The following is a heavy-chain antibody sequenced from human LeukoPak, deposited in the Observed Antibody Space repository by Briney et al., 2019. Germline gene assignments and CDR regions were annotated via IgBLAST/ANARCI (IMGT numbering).Heavy chain of an antibody. D-gene: IGHD2-2*03. V-gene: IGHV3-74*01. CDR1: GFTFSTYW. CDR2: IESDGAST. CDR3: ARGYFHGSIDY. Sequence: GGSLRLSCAASGFTFSTYWLHWVRQVPGKGLVWVSRIESDGASTTYADSAKGRFTISRDNAKNTLYLQMNSLRVEDTAVYYCARGYFHGSIDYWGQGTLVTVSS. J-gene: IGHJ4*02.